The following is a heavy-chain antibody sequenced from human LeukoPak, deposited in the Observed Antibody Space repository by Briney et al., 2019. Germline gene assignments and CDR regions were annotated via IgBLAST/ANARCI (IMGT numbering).Heavy chain of an antibody. CDR3: AAGYYDSSGHYPHAFDI. CDR2: IVVGSGNT. Sequence: GTSVKVSCMASGFTFTSSAMQWVRQARGQRLEWIGWIVVGSGNTNYAQKFQERVTITRDMSTSTAYMELSSLRSEDTAVYYCAAGYYDSSGHYPHAFDIWGQGTMVTVSS. D-gene: IGHD3-22*01. J-gene: IGHJ3*02. CDR1: GFTFTSSA. V-gene: IGHV1-58*02.